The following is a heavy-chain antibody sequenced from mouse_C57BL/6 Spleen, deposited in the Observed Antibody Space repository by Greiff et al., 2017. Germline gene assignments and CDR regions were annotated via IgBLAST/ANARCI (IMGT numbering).Heavy chain of an antibody. V-gene: IGHV1-15*01. J-gene: IGHJ3*01. CDR2: IDPETGGT. CDR1: GYTFTDYE. CDR3: FYYGSTAY. D-gene: IGHD1-1*01. Sequence: VQLQQSGAELVRPGASVTLSCKASGYTFTDYEMHWVKQTPVHGLEWIGAIDPETGGTAYNQKFKGKAILTADKSSSTAYMELRSLTSEDSAGYYCFYYGSTAYWGQGTLVTVSA.